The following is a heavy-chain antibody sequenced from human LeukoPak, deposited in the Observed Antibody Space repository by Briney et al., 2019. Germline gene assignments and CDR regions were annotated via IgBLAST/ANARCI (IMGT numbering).Heavy chain of an antibody. D-gene: IGHD3-22*01. CDR3: ARGSGPNDSSGYYRSALNWFDP. CDR1: GRSISSGGYF. Sequence: PSQTLSLTCAVSGRSISSGGYFWRWIRQPPGTGLEWFEYIYHSGSTYYNPSLKSRVTMSVDRSKNQFSLKLSSVTAADSAVYDCARGSGPNDSSGYYRSALNWFDPWGQGTLVTVSS. CDR2: IYHSGST. J-gene: IGHJ5*02. V-gene: IGHV4-30-2*01.